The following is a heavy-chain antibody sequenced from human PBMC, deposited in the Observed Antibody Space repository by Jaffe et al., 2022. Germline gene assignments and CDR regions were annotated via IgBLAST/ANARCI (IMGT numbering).Heavy chain of an antibody. J-gene: IGHJ6*03. CDR1: GYTFTSYY. D-gene: IGHD3-10*01. CDR2: INPSGGST. Sequence: QVQLVQSGAEVKKPGASVKVSCKASGYTFTSYYMHWVRQAPGQGLEWMGIINPSGGSTSYAQKFQGRVTMTRDTSTSTVYMELSSLRSEDTAVYYCARGKGPLGFGERLSLKYYYYYMDVWGKGTTVTVSS. CDR3: ARGKGPLGFGERLSLKYYYYYMDV. V-gene: IGHV1-46*01.